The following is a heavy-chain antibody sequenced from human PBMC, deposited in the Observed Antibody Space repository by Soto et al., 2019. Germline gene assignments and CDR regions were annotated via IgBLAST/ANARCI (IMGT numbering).Heavy chain of an antibody. Sequence: ASVKVSCKASGYTLTSYDINWVRQATGQGLEWMGWMNPNSGNTGYAQKFQGRVTMTRNTSISTAYMELSSLRSEDTAVYYCARGSTLVVALSEDYYYYYYMDVWGKGTTVTVSS. CDR3: ARGSTLVVALSEDYYYYYYMDV. V-gene: IGHV1-8*01. CDR1: GYTLTSYD. CDR2: MNPNSGNT. J-gene: IGHJ6*03. D-gene: IGHD2-15*01.